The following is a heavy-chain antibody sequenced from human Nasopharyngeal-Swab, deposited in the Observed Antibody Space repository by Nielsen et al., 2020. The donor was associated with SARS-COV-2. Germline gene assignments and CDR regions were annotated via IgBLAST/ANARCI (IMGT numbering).Heavy chain of an antibody. CDR3: ANEQQLVLAFDI. Sequence: GESLKISCAASGFTFSSYAMSWVRQAPGKGLEWVSAISGSGGSTYYADSVKGRFTISRDNSKNTLYLQMNSLRAEDTAVYCCANEQQLVLAFDIWGQGTMVTVSS. J-gene: IGHJ3*02. V-gene: IGHV3-23*01. D-gene: IGHD6-13*01. CDR2: ISGSGGST. CDR1: GFTFSSYA.